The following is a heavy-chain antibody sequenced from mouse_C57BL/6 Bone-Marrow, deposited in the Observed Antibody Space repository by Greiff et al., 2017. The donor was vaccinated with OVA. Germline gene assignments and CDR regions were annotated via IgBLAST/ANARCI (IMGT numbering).Heavy chain of an antibody. J-gene: IGHJ3*01. CDR2: IYPGSGST. CDR3: ARGSDGSSYVGGFAY. V-gene: IGHV1-55*01. D-gene: IGHD1-1*01. Sequence: QVQLKQPGAELVKPGASVKMSCKASGYTFTSYWITWVKQRPGQGLEWIGDIYPGSGSTNYNEKFKSKATLTVDTSSSTAYMQLSSLTSEDSAVYYGARGSDGSSYVGGFAYWGQGTLVTVSA. CDR1: GYTFTSYW.